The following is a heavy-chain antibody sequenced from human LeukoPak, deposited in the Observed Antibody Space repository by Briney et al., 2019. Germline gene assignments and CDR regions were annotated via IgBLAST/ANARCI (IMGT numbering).Heavy chain of an antibody. CDR2: ISYDGSNK. J-gene: IGHJ4*02. V-gene: IGHV3-30-3*01. CDR1: GFTFSSYA. D-gene: IGHD3-10*01. CDR3: ARDMMTMVRGVIDY. Sequence: GGSLRLACAASGFTFSSYAMHWVRQAPGKGLEWVAVISYDGSNKHYADSVKGRFTISRDNSKNTLYLQMNSLRAEDTAVYYCARDMMTMVRGVIDYWGQGTLVTVSS.